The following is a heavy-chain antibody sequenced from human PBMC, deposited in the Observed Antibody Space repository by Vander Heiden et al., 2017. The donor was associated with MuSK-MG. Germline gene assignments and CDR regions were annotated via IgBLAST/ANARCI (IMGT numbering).Heavy chain of an antibody. D-gene: IGHD6-13*01. V-gene: IGHV3-66*01. CDR3: ARDPGPYDSSSYDY. CDR2: IYSGGST. Sequence: EVQLVAPGGGLVQPGGSLRLSCAASGFTVSRTYMSWVRQAPGKGLEWVSVIYSGGSTYYADSVKGRFTISRDNSKNTLYLQMNSLRAEDTAVYFCARDPGPYDSSSYDYWGQGTLVTVSS. CDR1: GFTVSRTY. J-gene: IGHJ4*02.